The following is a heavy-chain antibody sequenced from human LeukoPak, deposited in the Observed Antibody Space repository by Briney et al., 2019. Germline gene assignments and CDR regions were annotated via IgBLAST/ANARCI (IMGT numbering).Heavy chain of an antibody. D-gene: IGHD4-17*01. CDR2: FDPEDGET. J-gene: IGHJ4*02. Sequence: ASVKVSCKVSGYTLTELSMHWVRQAPGKGLEWMGGFDPEDGETIYAQKFQGRVTMTEDTSTDTAYMELSSLRSEDTAVYYCATDPFKYGDYGARPTPLDYWGQGTLVTVSS. CDR3: ATDPFKYGDYGARPTPLDY. V-gene: IGHV1-24*01. CDR1: GYTLTELS.